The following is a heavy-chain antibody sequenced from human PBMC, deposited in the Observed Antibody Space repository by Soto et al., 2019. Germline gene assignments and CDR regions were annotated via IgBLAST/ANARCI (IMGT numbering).Heavy chain of an antibody. V-gene: IGHV4-34*01. CDR2: INHSGST. CDR3: ARGIHWFDP. Sequence: SETLSLTCAVYGGSFSGYYWSWIRQPPGKGLEWIGEINHSGSTNYNPSLESRVTISVDTSKNQFSLKLSSVTAADTAVYYCARGIHWFDPWGQGTLVTVSS. J-gene: IGHJ5*02. CDR1: GGSFSGYY.